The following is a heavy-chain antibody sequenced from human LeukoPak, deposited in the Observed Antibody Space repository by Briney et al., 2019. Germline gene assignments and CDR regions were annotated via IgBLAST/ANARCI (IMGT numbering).Heavy chain of an antibody. V-gene: IGHV3-74*01. CDR3: ARYAGYCSGGSCRGDAFDI. D-gene: IGHD2-15*01. CDR1: GFTFSSYW. J-gene: IGHJ3*02. CDR2: INSDGSST. Sequence: PGGSLRLSCAASGFTFSSYWMHWVRQAPGKGLVWVSRINSDGSSTSYADSVKGRFTISRDNAKNSLYLQMNSLRAEDTALYYCARYAGYCSGGSCRGDAFDIWGQGTMVTVSS.